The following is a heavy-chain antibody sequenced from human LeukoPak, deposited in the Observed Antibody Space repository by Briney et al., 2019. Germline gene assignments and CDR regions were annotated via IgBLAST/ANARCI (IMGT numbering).Heavy chain of an antibody. J-gene: IGHJ4*02. D-gene: IGHD6-13*01. CDR3: AKDQISSSYTTTTFDY. Sequence: GGSLRLSCAASGFTFSSYSMNWVRQAPGKGLEWVSAISGSGGSTYYADSVKGRFTISRDNSKNTLYLQMNSLRAEDTAVYYCAKDQISSSYTTTTFDYWGQGTLVTVSS. CDR2: ISGSGGST. CDR1: GFTFSSYS. V-gene: IGHV3-23*01.